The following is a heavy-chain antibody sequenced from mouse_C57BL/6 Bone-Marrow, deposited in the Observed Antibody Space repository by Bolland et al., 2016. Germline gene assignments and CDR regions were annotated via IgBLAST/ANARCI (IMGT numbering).Heavy chain of an antibody. CDR3: ARDYGRRGWYFDV. J-gene: IGHJ1*03. D-gene: IGHD1-1*01. V-gene: IGHV1-39*01. CDR2: INPNYGTT. Sequence: VINPNYGTTSYNQKFKGKATLTVDQSSSTAYMQLNSLTSEDSAVYYCARDYGRRGWYFDVWGTG.